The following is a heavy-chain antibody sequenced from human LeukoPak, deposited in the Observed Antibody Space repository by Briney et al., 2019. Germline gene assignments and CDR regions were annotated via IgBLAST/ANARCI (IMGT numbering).Heavy chain of an antibody. Sequence: GGSLRLSCAASGFTFSSYYMHWVRQAPGKGLVWVSRISGDESSTNYADSVKGRFSISRDNARNTLFLQMNSLTVEDTAVYYCVRGVSGTLDYWGQGTLVTVSS. CDR3: VRGVSGTLDY. CDR2: ISGDESST. J-gene: IGHJ4*02. D-gene: IGHD1-26*01. V-gene: IGHV3-74*01. CDR1: GFTFSSYY.